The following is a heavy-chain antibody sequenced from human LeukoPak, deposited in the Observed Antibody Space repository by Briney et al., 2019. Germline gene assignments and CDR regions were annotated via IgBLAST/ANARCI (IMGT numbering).Heavy chain of an antibody. CDR2: INHSGST. CDR3: ARGDSSVGLNY. D-gene: IGHD1-26*01. CDR1: GGSFSGYY. V-gene: IGHV4-34*01. J-gene: IGHJ4*02. Sequence: SETLSLTCAVYGGSFSGYYWSWIRQPPGKGLEWIGEINHSGSTNYNPSLESRVTISVDTSKNQFSLKLSSVTAADTAVYYCARGDSSVGLNYWGQGTLVTVSS.